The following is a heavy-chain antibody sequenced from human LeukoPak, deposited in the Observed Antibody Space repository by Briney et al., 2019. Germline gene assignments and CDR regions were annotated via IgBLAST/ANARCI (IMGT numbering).Heavy chain of an antibody. V-gene: IGHV3-74*01. CDR3: AKSDWFDP. CDR1: GFTFSNYW. Sequence: GGSLRHSCATSGFTFSNYWMSWPRQAPGKGLVWVSRIKNDGTAATYAESVKGRFTVSRDNARNTLYLQMNSLRVDDTAVYYCAKSDWFDPWGRGILVTVSS. J-gene: IGHJ5*02. CDR2: IKNDGTAA.